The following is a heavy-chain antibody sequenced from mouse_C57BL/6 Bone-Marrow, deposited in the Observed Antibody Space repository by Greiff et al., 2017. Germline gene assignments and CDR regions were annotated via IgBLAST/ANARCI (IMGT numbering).Heavy chain of an antibody. CDR1: GYTFTSYW. V-gene: IGHV1-55*01. CDR3: ARSGCYIYYAMDY. CDR2: IYPGSGST. D-gene: IGHD1-1*01. Sequence: QVQLQQPGAELVKPGASVKMSCKASGYTFTSYWITWVKQRPGQGLEWIGDIYPGSGSTNYNEKFKSKATLTVDTSSSTAYMQLSSLTSEDSAVYYCARSGCYIYYAMDYWGQGTSVTVSS. J-gene: IGHJ4*01.